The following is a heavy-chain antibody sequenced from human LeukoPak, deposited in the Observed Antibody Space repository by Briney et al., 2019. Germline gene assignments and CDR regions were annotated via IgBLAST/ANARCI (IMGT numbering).Heavy chain of an antibody. CDR3: ARVGYYYDSSGYYLDAFDI. V-gene: IGHV4-59*01. Sequence: SETLSLTCTVSGGSIISYYCSWIRQPPGKGLEWIGYIYYSGSTNYNPSLKSRVTISVDTSKNQFSLKLSSVTAADAAVYYCARVGYYYDSSGYYLDAFDIWGQGTMVTVSS. D-gene: IGHD3-22*01. J-gene: IGHJ3*02. CDR2: IYYSGST. CDR1: GGSIISYY.